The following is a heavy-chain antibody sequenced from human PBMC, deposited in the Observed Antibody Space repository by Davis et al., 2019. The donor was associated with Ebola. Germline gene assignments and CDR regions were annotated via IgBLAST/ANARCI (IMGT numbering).Heavy chain of an antibody. CDR1: ASPSSQHS. V-gene: IGHV3-74*01. Sequence: SLSLSWPPSASPSSQHSLPSGPIGPEREREWVSRSVDQGRNTIYANSIKGRFTISRDNAKNTMYLQINSVRVEDTAVYYCARELSSPGYYFRGWLDSWGQGILV. CDR2: SVDQGRNT. J-gene: IGHJ5*01. CDR3: ARELSSPGYYFRGWLDS. D-gene: IGHD3-3*01.